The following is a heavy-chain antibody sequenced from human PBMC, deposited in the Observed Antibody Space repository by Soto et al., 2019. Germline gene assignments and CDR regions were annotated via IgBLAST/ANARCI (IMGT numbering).Heavy chain of an antibody. J-gene: IGHJ4*02. V-gene: IGHV1-69*01. D-gene: IGHD3-22*01. CDR2: IIPIFGTA. Sequence: QVQLVQSGAEVRKPGSSVKVSCKASGGTFSRHAISWVRQAPGQGLEWMGGIIPIFGTANNAQKFQGRVTIIADESTSTVYMELSSMRSEDTAMYYCARGWGYDSNGYYYAYWGQGTLVIVSS. CDR3: ARGWGYDSNGYYYAY. CDR1: GGTFSRHA.